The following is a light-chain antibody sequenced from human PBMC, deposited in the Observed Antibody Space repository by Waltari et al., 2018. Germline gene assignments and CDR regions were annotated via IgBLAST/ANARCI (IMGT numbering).Light chain of an antibody. CDR3: QQYGRAPNT. V-gene: IGKV3-20*01. CDR2: GAS. Sequence: EIVLTQSPGTLSLSPGERATLSCRASQSLSSTYLAWYQQKPGQAPRLLIYGASSRATGIPDRFSGSGSGKDCARSISRLEPEDSAVYYCQQYGRAPNTFGQGTQLGIK. CDR1: QSLSSTY. J-gene: IGKJ2*01.